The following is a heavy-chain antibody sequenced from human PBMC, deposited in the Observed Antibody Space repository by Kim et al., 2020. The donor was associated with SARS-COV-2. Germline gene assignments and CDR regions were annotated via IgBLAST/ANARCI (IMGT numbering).Heavy chain of an antibody. D-gene: IGHD1-26*01. CDR3: AREGWVSPRALDAFDI. Sequence: VKGRFTSSRDTAKKSLDLKMNSLRAEDTAVYYCAREGWVSPRALDAFDIWGQGTMVTVSS. J-gene: IGHJ3*02. V-gene: IGHV3-21*04.